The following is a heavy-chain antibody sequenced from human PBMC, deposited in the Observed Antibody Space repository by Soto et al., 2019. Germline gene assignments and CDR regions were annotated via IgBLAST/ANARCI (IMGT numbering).Heavy chain of an antibody. CDR3: ARDVNYLDY. CDR2: INSDGSST. V-gene: IGHV3-74*01. J-gene: IGHJ4*02. Sequence: PXGSLGLSFAASGFTFSSYCMHWVRQAPGKGLVWVSRINSDGSSTSYADSVKGRFTISRDNAKNTLYLQMNSLRAEDTAVYYCARDVNYLDYWGQGTLVTVSS. D-gene: IGHD3-10*01. CDR1: GFTFSSYC.